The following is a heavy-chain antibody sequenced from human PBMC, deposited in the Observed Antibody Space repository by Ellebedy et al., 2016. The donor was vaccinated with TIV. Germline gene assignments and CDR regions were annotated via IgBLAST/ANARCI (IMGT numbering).Heavy chain of an antibody. CDR1: GGSFSGYY. V-gene: IGHV4-34*01. Sequence: MPGGSLRLSCAVYGGSFSGYYWSWIRQPPGKGLEWIGEITHSGNTNYNPSLKSRVTISVDTSKNQFSLNLSSVTAADTAVYYCARGLARDYWGQGTLVTVSS. CDR2: ITHSGNT. CDR3: ARGLARDY. J-gene: IGHJ4*02.